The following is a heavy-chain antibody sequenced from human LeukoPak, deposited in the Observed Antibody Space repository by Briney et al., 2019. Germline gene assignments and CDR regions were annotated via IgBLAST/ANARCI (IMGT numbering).Heavy chain of an antibody. CDR2: VYYRGTT. D-gene: IGHD3-16*01. J-gene: IGHJ3*02. CDR1: PVSLSGHY. V-gene: IGHV4-59*11. Sequence: SETLSLTCTVSPVSLSGHYWSWIRQPPGKGLEWIGNVYYRGTTNYNPSLNSRVAISVDTSKSQFSLKLTSLTSTDTAVYFCARRGEGNAFDIWGQGTLVTVSS. CDR3: ARRGEGNAFDI.